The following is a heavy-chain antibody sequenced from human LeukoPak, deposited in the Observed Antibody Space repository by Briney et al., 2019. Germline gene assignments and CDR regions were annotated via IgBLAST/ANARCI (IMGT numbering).Heavy chain of an antibody. D-gene: IGHD2-2*01. CDR2: IIPILGIA. J-gene: IGHJ6*02. CDR1: GGTFSSYA. V-gene: IGHV1-69*04. Sequence: ASVKVSCKASGGTFSSYAISWVRQAPGQGLEWMGRIIPILGIANYAQKFQGRVTITADKSTSTAYMELSSLRSEDAAVYYCARDDFLVVAAANFVAYYYGMDVWGQGTTVTVSS. CDR3: ARDDFLVVAAANFVAYYYGMDV.